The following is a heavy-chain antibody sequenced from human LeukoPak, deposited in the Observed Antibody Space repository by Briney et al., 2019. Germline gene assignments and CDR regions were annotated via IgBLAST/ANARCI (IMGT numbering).Heavy chain of an antibody. D-gene: IGHD5-18*01. J-gene: IGHJ4*02. CDR2: IYYSGST. CDR3: ARGGRGYSYGHLDY. Sequence: PSETLSLTCTVSGGSISSSSYYWGWIRQPPGKGLEWIVSIYYSGSTYYNPSLKSRVTISVDTSKNQFSLKLSSVTAADTAVYYCARGGRGYSYGHLDYWGQGTLVTVSS. V-gene: IGHV4-39*07. CDR1: GGSISSSSYY.